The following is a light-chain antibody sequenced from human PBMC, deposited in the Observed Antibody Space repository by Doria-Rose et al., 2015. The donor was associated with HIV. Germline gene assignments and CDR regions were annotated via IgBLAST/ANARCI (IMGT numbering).Light chain of an antibody. CDR2: DAS. Sequence: TQSPGTLSLSPEERATLSCRASQRVKSSYLAWYQQKPGQAPRLLSYDASTRATGIPDRFSGSGSGTDFTLTISRLEPEDVAVYYCQQYGTSRGTFGQGTRLEIK. J-gene: IGKJ5*01. V-gene: IGKV3-20*01. CDR3: QQYGTSRGT. CDR1: QRVKSSY.